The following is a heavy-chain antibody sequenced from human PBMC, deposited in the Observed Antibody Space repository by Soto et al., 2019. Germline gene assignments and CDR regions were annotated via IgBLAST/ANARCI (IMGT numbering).Heavy chain of an antibody. Sequence: SETLSLTCSVSGGSISGSYWSRSRQSPGKGLEWLGYVYYTGSTNYSPSLRSRVSISVDTSKNEFSLRPSSVTAADTAVYYCARGPAGGRKIYYYYYGMDVWGQGTTVTVYS. J-gene: IGHJ6*02. CDR2: VYYTGST. CDR1: GGSISGSY. V-gene: IGHV4-59*12. CDR3: ARGPAGGRKIYYYYYGMDV. D-gene: IGHD3-10*01.